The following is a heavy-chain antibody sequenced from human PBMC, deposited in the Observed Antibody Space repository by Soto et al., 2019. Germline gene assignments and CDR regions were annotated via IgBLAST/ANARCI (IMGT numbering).Heavy chain of an antibody. CDR1: GFTVSSNY. CDR2: IYSGGST. CDR3: ARAGRSGSYYSAVHRKTYYYYYYMDV. D-gene: IGHD1-26*01. J-gene: IGHJ6*03. V-gene: IGHV3-66*01. Sequence: GGSLRLSCAASGFTVSSNYMSWVRQAPGKGLEWVSVIYSGGSTYYADSVKGRFTISRDNSKNTLYLQMNSLRAEDTAVYYCARAGRSGSYYSAVHRKTYYYYYYMDVWGKGTTVTVSS.